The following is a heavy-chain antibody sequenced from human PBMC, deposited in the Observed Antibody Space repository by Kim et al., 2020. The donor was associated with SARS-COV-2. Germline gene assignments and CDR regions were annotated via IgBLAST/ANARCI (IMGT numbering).Heavy chain of an antibody. Sequence: SETLSLTCTVSGGSISSSSYYWGWIRQPPGKGLEWIGSIYYSGSTYYNPSLKSRVTISVDTSKNQFSLKLSSVNAADTAVYYCARQGKTVAKPFDYWGQGTLVTVSS. CDR3: ARQGKTVAKPFDY. V-gene: IGHV4-39*01. CDR2: IYYSGST. CDR1: GGSISSSSYY. D-gene: IGHD4-17*01. J-gene: IGHJ4*02.